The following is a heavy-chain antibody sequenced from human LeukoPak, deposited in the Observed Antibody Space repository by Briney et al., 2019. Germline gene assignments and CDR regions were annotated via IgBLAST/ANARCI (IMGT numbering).Heavy chain of an antibody. CDR2: ISRSGATI. D-gene: IGHD5-12*01. J-gene: IGHJ4*02. CDR3: ATLTVATSFDY. CDR1: GFSFSVYE. Sequence: PGGSLRLSCAASGFSFSVYEMHWVRQAPGKGLEWISDISRSGATIYYADSVKGRFTISRDNAKNSLYLQMNSLRAEDTAVYYCATLTVATSFDYWGQGTLVTVSS. V-gene: IGHV3-48*03.